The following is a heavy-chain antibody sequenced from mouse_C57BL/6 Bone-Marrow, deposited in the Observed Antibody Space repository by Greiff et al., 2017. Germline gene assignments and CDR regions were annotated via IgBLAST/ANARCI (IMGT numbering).Heavy chain of an antibody. CDR2: IDPEDGET. CDR3: ALLLRTREYYLDD. J-gene: IGHJ2*01. Sequence: EVQLQQSGAELVKPGASVKLSCTASGFNIKDYYMHWVKQRTEQGLEWIGRIDPEDGETKYAPQFPGKATITADTSSNTAYLQLSSLTSEETAVYYCALLLRTREYYLDDWGQGTTLTVSS. D-gene: IGHD1-1*01. CDR1: GFNIKDYY. V-gene: IGHV14-2*01.